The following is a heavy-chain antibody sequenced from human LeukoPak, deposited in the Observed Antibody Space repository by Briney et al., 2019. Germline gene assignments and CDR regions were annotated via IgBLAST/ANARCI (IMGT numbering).Heavy chain of an antibody. D-gene: IGHD2-2*01. CDR1: GYTFTSYG. CDR3: ARDGDIVVVPAAIRNNWFDP. V-gene: IGHV1-18*01. Sequence: GASVKVSCKASGYTFTSYGISWVRQAPGQGLEWMGWISAYNGNTNYAQKLQGRVTMTTDTSTSTAYMELRSLRSDDTAVYYCARDGDIVVVPAAIRNNWFDPWGQGTLVTVSS. J-gene: IGHJ5*02. CDR2: ISAYNGNT.